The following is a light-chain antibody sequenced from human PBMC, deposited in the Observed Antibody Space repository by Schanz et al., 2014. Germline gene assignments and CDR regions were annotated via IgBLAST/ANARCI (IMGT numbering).Light chain of an antibody. J-gene: IGKJ3*01. Sequence: DIQMTQSPSSVSASVGDRVTITCRASQHISIWLAWFQQKPGKAPRLLIYAASSLQSGVPSRFSGSGSGTQFTLTISSLQPDDFATYYCQQFYSSVTFGPGTKVDV. V-gene: IGKV1-12*01. CDR3: QQFYSSVT. CDR2: AAS. CDR1: QHISIW.